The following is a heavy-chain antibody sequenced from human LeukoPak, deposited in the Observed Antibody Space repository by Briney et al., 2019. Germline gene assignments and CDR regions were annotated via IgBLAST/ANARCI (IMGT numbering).Heavy chain of an antibody. Sequence: GASVKVSCKASGGTFSSYAISWVRQAPGQGLEWMGGIIPIFGTANYAQKFQGRVTITADESTSTAYMELSSLRSEDTAVYYCASAPHLITMVRGVSYYYYYYMDVWGKGTTVTISS. D-gene: IGHD3-10*01. J-gene: IGHJ6*03. CDR3: ASAPHLITMVRGVSYYYYYYMDV. CDR1: GGTFSSYA. CDR2: IIPIFGTA. V-gene: IGHV1-69*13.